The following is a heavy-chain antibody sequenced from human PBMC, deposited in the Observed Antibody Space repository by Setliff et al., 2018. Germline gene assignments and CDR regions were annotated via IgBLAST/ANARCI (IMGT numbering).Heavy chain of an antibody. J-gene: IGHJ6*03. CDR3: AREQWLDPPGYYCMDV. V-gene: IGHV4-4*07. D-gene: IGHD6-19*01. CDR2: IYIGGSA. Sequence: SETLSLTCTVSGGSISSYYWSWIRQPAGKGLEWIGHIYIGGSANYNPSLKSRVTMSIDTSKNQFSLKLNSVTAADMAVYYCAREQWLDPPGYYCMDVWAKGTTVTVS. CDR1: GGSISSYY.